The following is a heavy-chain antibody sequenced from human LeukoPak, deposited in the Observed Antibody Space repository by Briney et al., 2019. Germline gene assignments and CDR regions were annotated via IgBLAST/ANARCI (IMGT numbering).Heavy chain of an antibody. J-gene: IGHJ4*02. CDR1: GYTFTGSY. Sequence: ASVKVSCKASGYTFTGSYMHWVRQAPGQGLEWMGWINPNSGGTNYAQKFQGRVTMTRDTSISTAYMELSRLRSDDTAVYYCARDRRGSSWYDYWGQGTLVTVSS. CDR2: INPNSGGT. CDR3: ARDRRGSSWYDY. V-gene: IGHV1-2*02. D-gene: IGHD6-13*01.